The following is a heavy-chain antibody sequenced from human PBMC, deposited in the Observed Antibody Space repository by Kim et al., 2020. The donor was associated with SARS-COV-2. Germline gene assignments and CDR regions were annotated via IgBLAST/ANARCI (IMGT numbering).Heavy chain of an antibody. V-gene: IGHV3-73*01. Sequence: SYATAYAASGKGRFTISRDESENTAYLQTNSLKTGDTAVYYCSAVNPVANWGQGTLVTVSS. J-gene: IGHJ4*02. CDR2: SYAT. CDR3: SAVNPVAN. D-gene: IGHD2-15*01.